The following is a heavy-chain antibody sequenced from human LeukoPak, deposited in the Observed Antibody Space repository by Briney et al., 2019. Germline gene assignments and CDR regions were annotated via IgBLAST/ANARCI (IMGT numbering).Heavy chain of an antibody. CDR2: MNPNSGNT. Sequence: VASVKVSCKASGYTFTSYDINWVRQATGQGLEWTGWMNPNSGNTGYAQKFQGRVTITRNTSISTAYMELSSLRSEDTAVYYCARVGPSPYFDYWGQRTLVTVSS. V-gene: IGHV1-8*03. J-gene: IGHJ4*02. D-gene: IGHD3/OR15-3a*01. CDR3: ARVGPSPYFDY. CDR1: GYTFTSYD.